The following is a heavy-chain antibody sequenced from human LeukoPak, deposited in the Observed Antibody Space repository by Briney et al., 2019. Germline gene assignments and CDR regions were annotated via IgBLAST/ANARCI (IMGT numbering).Heavy chain of an antibody. CDR1: GFTFDDYA. J-gene: IGHJ6*02. D-gene: IGHD6-19*01. V-gene: IGHV3-9*01. CDR2: ISWNSGSI. Sequence: GGSLRLSCAASGFTFDDYAMHWVRQAPGKGLEWVSGISWNSGSIGYADSVKGRFTISRDNAKNTLYLQMNSLRAEDTAVYYCARVSSGLYYYYGMDVWGQGTTVTVSS. CDR3: ARVSSGLYYYYGMDV.